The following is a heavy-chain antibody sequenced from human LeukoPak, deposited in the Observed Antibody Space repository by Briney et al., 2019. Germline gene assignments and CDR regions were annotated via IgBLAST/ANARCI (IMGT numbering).Heavy chain of an antibody. D-gene: IGHD3-10*01. CDR3: ARARPYYGSGSYQYYFDY. V-gene: IGHV1-18*01. Sequence: ASVKVSCKASGYTFTSYGISWVRRAPGQGLEWMGWISAYNGNTNYAQKLQGRVTMTTDTSTSTAYMELRSLRSDDTAVYYCARARPYYGSGSYQYYFDYWGQGTLVTVSS. J-gene: IGHJ4*02. CDR2: ISAYNGNT. CDR1: GYTFTSYG.